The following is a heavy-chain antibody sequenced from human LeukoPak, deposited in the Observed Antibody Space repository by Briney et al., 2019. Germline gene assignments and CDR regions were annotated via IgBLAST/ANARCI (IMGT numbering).Heavy chain of an antibody. Sequence: PGGSLRLSCAASGFTFSNFWMHWVRQAPGKGLVWVSRISADGSSTTYADSVKGRFTISRDNAKNTLYLQMNSLRAEDTAVYYCAREPDLSYCRGVTCYSGDAFDIWGQGTMVTVSS. J-gene: IGHJ3*02. CDR1: GFTFSNFW. CDR2: ISADGSST. D-gene: IGHD2-15*01. V-gene: IGHV3-74*03. CDR3: AREPDLSYCRGVTCYSGDAFDI.